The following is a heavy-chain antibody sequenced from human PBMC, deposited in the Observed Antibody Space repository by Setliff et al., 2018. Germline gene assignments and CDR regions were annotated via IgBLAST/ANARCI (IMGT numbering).Heavy chain of an antibody. Sequence: ASVKVSCKASGYTFTNYAMNWVRQAPGQGLEWMGRINTNTGFPTYVQGFTGRFVFSLDTSVSTAYLHISGLKAEDTAVYYCARASRFGTFVYKGDYYMDVWGKGTTVTVS. CDR1: GYTFTNYA. CDR3: ARASRFGTFVYKGDYYMDV. J-gene: IGHJ6*03. CDR2: INTNTGFP. V-gene: IGHV7-4-1*02. D-gene: IGHD3-10*01.